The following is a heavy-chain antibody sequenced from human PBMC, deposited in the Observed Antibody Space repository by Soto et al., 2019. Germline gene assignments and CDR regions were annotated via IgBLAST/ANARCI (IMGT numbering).Heavy chain of an antibody. CDR3: AVKWRPPDYYDMDV. CDR1: GSTFSSYT. CDR2: IIPILGIA. J-gene: IGHJ6*03. V-gene: IGHV1-69*02. D-gene: IGHD2-8*01. Sequence: SVKVSCKASGSTFSSYTISLVRQAPGQGLEWMGRIIPILGIANYAQKFQGRVTITADKSTSTAYMELSSLRSEDTAVYYCAVKWRPPDYYDMDVWGKGTTVTVSS.